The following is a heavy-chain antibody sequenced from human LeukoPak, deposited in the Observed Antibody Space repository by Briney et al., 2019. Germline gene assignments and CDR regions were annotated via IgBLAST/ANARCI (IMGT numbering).Heavy chain of an antibody. J-gene: IGHJ6*03. CDR1: GSTFSSYA. V-gene: IGHV3-30*01. CDR3: ARGSNAVAGTTYYYYYMDV. D-gene: IGHD6-19*01. CDR2: ISYDGSNK. Sequence: GGSLRLSCAASGSTFSSYAMHWVRQAPGKGLEWVAVISYDGSNKYYADSVKGRFTISRDNSKNTLYLQMDSLRAEDTAVYYCARGSNAVAGTTYYYYYMDVWGKGTTVTVSS.